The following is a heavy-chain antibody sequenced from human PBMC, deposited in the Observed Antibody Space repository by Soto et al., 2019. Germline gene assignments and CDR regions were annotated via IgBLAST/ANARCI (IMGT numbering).Heavy chain of an antibody. D-gene: IGHD4-17*01. CDR1: GFTFSSYA. Sequence: PGGSLRLSYAASGFTFSSYAMSWVRQAPGKGLEWVSAISGSGGSTYYADTVKGRFTISRDNSKNTLYLQMNSLRAEDTAVYYCAKDRVSYGDPDAFDIWGQGTMVTVSS. V-gene: IGHV3-23*01. CDR2: ISGSGGST. J-gene: IGHJ3*02. CDR3: AKDRVSYGDPDAFDI.